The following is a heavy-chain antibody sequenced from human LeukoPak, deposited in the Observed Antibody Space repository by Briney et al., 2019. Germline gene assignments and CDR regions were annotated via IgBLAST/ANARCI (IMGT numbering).Heavy chain of an antibody. Sequence: ASVKVSCKASGYTFTSYGISWVRQAPGQGLEWMGWISAYNGNTNYAQKLQGRVTMTTDTSTSTAYMELRSLRSDDTAVYYCARGKNYDFWSGYYHYFDYWGQGTLVTVSS. CDR3: ARGKNYDFWSGYYHYFDY. J-gene: IGHJ4*02. CDR2: ISAYNGNT. CDR1: GYTFTSYG. V-gene: IGHV1-18*01. D-gene: IGHD3-3*01.